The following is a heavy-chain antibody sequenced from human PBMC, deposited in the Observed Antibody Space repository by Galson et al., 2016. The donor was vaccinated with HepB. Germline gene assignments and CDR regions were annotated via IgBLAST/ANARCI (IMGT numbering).Heavy chain of an antibody. J-gene: IGHJ4*02. CDR2: MNGIGTT. CDR3: GRSPGFYAVEN. CDR1: AGSIPANHW. D-gene: IGHD5/OR15-5a*01. Sequence: SETLSLTCVVSAGSIPANHWWGWVRQSPGKGLEWIGDMNGIGTTNYNPSLESRVTISMDNSKSHLSLKLNSVTAADTAVYYCGRSPGFYAVENWGQGTLVTVSS. V-gene: IGHV4/OR15-8*02.